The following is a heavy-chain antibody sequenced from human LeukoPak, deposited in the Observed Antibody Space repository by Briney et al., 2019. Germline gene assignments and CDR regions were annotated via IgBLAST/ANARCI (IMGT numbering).Heavy chain of an antibody. V-gene: IGHV1-2*02. D-gene: IGHD5-12*01. CDR3: ARGLVATISSYYYYMDV. CDR2: INPNSGGT. J-gene: IGHJ6*03. CDR1: GYTFTGYY. Sequence: ASVKVSCKASGYTFTGYYMHWVRQAPGQGLEWMGWINPNSGGTNYAQKFQGRVTMTRDTSISTAYMELSRLRSDDTAAYYCARGLVATISSYYYYMDVWGKGTTVTVSS.